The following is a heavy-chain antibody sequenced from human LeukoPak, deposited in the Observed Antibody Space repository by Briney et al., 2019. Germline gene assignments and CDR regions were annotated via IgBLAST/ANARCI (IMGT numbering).Heavy chain of an antibody. CDR1: GYTFTSYG. CDR3: ARLRGSYYPDY. D-gene: IGHD1-26*01. CDR2: ISAYNGNT. Sequence: ASVKVPCNASGYTFTSYGIGWVRQAPGQGLEWMGWISAYNGNTNYAQKLQGRVTMTTDTSTSTAYMELGSLRSDDTAVYYCARLRGSYYPDYWGQGTLVTVSS. J-gene: IGHJ4*02. V-gene: IGHV1-18*01.